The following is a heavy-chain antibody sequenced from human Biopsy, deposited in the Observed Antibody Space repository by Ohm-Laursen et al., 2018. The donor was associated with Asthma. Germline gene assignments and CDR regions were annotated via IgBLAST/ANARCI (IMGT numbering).Heavy chain of an antibody. J-gene: IGHJ4*02. CDR2: ISPFTGVT. CDR3: ARHPYNFGGFDY. CDR1: GYTFSSYG. Sequence: ASVKVSCNASGYTFSSYGVSWVRQAPGQGLEWMGWISPFTGVTHFGQKFQGRVTMTTDTSTDTAYMELRSLRSDDTAVYYCARHPYNFGGFDYWGQGSLVRVSS. D-gene: IGHD5-24*01. V-gene: IGHV1-18*04.